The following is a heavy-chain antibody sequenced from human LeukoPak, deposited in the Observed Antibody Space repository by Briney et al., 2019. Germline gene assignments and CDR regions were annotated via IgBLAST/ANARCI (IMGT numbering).Heavy chain of an antibody. V-gene: IGHV1-69*13. Sequence: SVKVSCKASGGTFSSYAISWVRQAPGQGLEWMGGIIPIFGTANYAQKFQGRVTITADESTSTAYMELSSLRSEATAVYYCARVSDYYGSGSYYYYYYGMDVWGQGTTVTVSS. D-gene: IGHD3-10*01. CDR1: GGTFSSYA. CDR3: ARVSDYYGSGSYYYYYYGMDV. J-gene: IGHJ6*02. CDR2: IIPIFGTA.